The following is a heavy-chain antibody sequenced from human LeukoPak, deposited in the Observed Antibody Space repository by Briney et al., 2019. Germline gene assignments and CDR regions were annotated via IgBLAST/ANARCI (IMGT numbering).Heavy chain of an antibody. J-gene: IGHJ3*01. D-gene: IGHD4/OR15-4a*01. CDR2: SIPMFGTT. CDR3: ARGAMVSTAVLVPNDAFDL. Sequence: SVKVSRKASAGTPTSYAINWVRPAPGQGVEWMGGSIPMFGTTNFAPEFQGRVTITADEFTSTAYMELTSLKSEDTAVYYCARGAMVSTAVLVPNDAFDLGGQGTMVTVSS. CDR1: AGTPTSYA. V-gene: IGHV1-69*13.